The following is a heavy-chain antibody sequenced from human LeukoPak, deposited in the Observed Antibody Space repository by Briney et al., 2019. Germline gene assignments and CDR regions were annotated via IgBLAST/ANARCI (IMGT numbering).Heavy chain of an antibody. Sequence: QRGGSLRLSCAASGFSFSDYSMNWVRQAPGKGLEWLSYISSSGTTIYYADSVEGRFTISRDNVQNSLYLQMDSLSAEDRAVYYCARGRRGPIAGAVNFDYWGQGILVTVSS. J-gene: IGHJ4*02. CDR2: ISSSGTTI. CDR3: ARGRRGPIAGAVNFDY. V-gene: IGHV3-48*04. D-gene: IGHD6-19*01. CDR1: GFSFSDYS.